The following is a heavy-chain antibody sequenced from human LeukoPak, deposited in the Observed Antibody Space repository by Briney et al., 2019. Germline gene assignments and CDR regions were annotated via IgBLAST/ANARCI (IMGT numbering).Heavy chain of an antibody. CDR2: IYTSGST. J-gene: IGHJ4*02. CDR3: ARDLSSYYYGSGSHELSDY. CDR1: GGSISSYY. V-gene: IGHV4-4*07. D-gene: IGHD3-10*01. Sequence: PSETLSLTCTVSGGSISSYYWGWIRQPAGKGLEWIGRIYTSGSTNYNPSLKSRVTMSVDTSKNQFSLKLSSVAAADTAAYYCARDLSSYYYGSGSHELSDYWGQGTLVTVSS.